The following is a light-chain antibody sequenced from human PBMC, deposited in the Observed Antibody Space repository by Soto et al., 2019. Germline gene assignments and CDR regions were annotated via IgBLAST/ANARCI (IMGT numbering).Light chain of an antibody. CDR2: HAS. J-gene: IGKJ1*01. V-gene: IGKV1-5*01. CDR3: QHYNSYSEA. CDR1: QSVSGW. Sequence: DIQMTQSPSTLSASVGDTFTVTCRASQSVSGWLAWYQQKPGTAPKLLIYHASTLESGVPSRFSGSGSGTEFTLTISSLQPDDFATYYCQHYNSYSEAFGQGTKVDI.